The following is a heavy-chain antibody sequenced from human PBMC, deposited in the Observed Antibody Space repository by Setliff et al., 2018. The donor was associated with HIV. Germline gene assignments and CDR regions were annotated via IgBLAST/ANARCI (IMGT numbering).Heavy chain of an antibody. CDR2: IYTSGTT. J-gene: IGHJ5*02. V-gene: IGHV4-61*02. D-gene: IGHD3-3*01. CDR3: ARDRNLEGCFDP. CDR1: GGSISSGSFY. Sequence: SETLSLTCTVSGGSISSGSFYWSWIRQPAGKGLEWIGRIYTSGTTNYNPSPKSRVTISVDTSKNQFSLKLTSVTAADTAVYYCARDRNLEGCFDPWGQGTLVTVSS.